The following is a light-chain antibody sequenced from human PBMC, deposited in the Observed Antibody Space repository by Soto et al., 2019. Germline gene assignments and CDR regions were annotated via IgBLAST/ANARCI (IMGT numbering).Light chain of an antibody. CDR1: QSLLNSNGYNY. CDR3: MQALQSPFT. J-gene: IGKJ3*01. Sequence: DIVMTQAPLSLPVTPGEPASISCRSCQSLLNSNGYNYLDWYLQKPGQSPQLLIYLGSNRASGVPDRISGSGSGTDFTLKISRVEAEDVGVYYCMQALQSPFTFGPGTKADIK. V-gene: IGKV2-28*01. CDR2: LGS.